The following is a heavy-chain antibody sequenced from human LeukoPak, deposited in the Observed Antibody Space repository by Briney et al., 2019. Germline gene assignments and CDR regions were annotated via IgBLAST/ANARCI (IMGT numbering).Heavy chain of an antibody. D-gene: IGHD3-22*01. CDR1: GFTFSSYG. J-gene: IGHJ5*02. Sequence: GGSLRLSCAASGFTFSSYGMHWVRQAPGKGLEWVAVIWYDGSNKYYADSVKGRFTISRDNSKNTLYLQMNSLRAVDTAVYYCASRPPHYDSSGYLTWGQGTLVTVSS. CDR2: IWYDGSNK. CDR3: ASRPPHYDSSGYLT. V-gene: IGHV3-33*01.